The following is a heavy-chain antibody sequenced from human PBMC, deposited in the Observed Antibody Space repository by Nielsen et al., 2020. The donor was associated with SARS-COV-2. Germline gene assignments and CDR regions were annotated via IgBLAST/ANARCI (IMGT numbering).Heavy chain of an antibody. Sequence: ETLSLTCTVSGGSISSYYWSWIRQPPGKGLEWIGYIYYSGSTNYNPSLKSRVTISVDTSKNQFSLKLSSVTAADTAVYYCARGTYYYGMDVWGQGTTVTVSS. CDR1: GGSISSYY. V-gene: IGHV4-59*13. CDR2: IYYSGST. CDR3: ARGTYYYGMDV. J-gene: IGHJ6*02.